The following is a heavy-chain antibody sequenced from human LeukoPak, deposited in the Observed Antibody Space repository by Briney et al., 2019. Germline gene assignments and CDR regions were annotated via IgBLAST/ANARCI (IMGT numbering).Heavy chain of an antibody. CDR2: IQYDGSNK. J-gene: IGHJ4*02. D-gene: IGHD6-13*01. V-gene: IGHV3-30*02. CDR3: AKVSGVGSSWSPFDY. Sequence: PGGSLRLSCTASGFTFSNYDIHWVRQAPGKGLEWVAFIQYDGSNKYYADSVKGRFTISRDNSKNTLYLLMNSLRAEDTAVYYCAKVSGVGSSWSPFDYWGQGTLVTVSP. CDR1: GFTFSNYD.